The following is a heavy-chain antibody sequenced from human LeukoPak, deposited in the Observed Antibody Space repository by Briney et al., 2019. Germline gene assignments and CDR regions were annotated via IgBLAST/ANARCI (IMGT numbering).Heavy chain of an antibody. D-gene: IGHD1-26*01. Sequence: VASVKVSCKASGYTFTGYYMHWVRQAPGQRLEWMGWINPNSGGTNYAQKFQGRVTMTRDTSISTAYMELSRLRSDDTAVYYCARAMFLGTYSGSYSVTYWGQGTLVTVSS. CDR1: GYTFTGYY. V-gene: IGHV1-2*02. CDR3: ARAMFLGTYSGSYSVTY. CDR2: INPNSGGT. J-gene: IGHJ4*02.